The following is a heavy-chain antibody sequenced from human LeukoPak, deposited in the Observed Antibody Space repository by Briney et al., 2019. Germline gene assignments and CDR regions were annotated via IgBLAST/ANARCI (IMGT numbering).Heavy chain of an antibody. CDR2: IKEDGNEK. Sequence: PGGSLRLSCAASGFTLSNHWMSWVRQAPGKGPEWVANIKEDGNEKYSVDSVKGRFTISRDNGKNSLYLEMNSLRVEDTAVYYCAREYDSRWVDYWGQGTLVTVSS. J-gene: IGHJ4*02. D-gene: IGHD6-13*01. CDR3: AREYDSRWVDY. V-gene: IGHV3-7*01. CDR1: GFTLSNHW.